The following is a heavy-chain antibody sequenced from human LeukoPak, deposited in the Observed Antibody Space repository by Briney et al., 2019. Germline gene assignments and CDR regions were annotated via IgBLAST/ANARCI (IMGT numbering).Heavy chain of an antibody. CDR3: ARDAYYYGSGSYFPFDY. J-gene: IGHJ4*02. CDR2: INHSGST. V-gene: IGHV4-34*01. D-gene: IGHD3-10*01. Sequence: PSETLSLTCAVYGGSFSGYYWSWIRQPPGKGLEWIGEINHSGSTNYNPSLKSRVTISVDTSKNQFSLKLGSVTAADTAVYYCARDAYYYGSGSYFPFDYWGQRTLVTVSS. CDR1: GGSFSGYY.